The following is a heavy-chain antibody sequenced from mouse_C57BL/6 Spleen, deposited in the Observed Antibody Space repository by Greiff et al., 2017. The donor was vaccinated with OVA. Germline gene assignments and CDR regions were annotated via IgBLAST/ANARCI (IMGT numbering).Heavy chain of an antibody. Sequence: VQLQQSGAELVQPGASVKISCKASGYAFSSYWMNWVKQRPGKGLEWIGQIYPGDGDTNYNGKFKGKATLTADKSSSTAYMQISSLTSEDSAVYICARPIYDDDEAMDYWGQGTSVTVST. D-gene: IGHD2-4*01. CDR2: IYPGDGDT. CDR3: ARPIYDDDEAMDY. V-gene: IGHV1-80*01. CDR1: GYAFSSYW. J-gene: IGHJ4*01.